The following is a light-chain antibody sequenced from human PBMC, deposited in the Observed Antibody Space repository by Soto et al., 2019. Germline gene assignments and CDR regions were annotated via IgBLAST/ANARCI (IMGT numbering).Light chain of an antibody. V-gene: IGLV6-57*01. CDR1: SSSIASNY. J-gene: IGLJ3*02. CDR3: QSYDSNNQV. CDR2: EEN. Sequence: NFMLTQPHSVSESPGKTVTISCTRSSSSIASNYVQWYQQRPGSSPTTVIYEENQRPSGVPDRFSGSIDSSSNSASLTISGLKTEDEADYYCQSYDSNNQVFGGGTKLTVL.